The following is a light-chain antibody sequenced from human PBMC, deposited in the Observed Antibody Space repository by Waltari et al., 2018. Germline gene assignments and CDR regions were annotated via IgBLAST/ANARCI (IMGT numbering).Light chain of an antibody. Sequence: DIVLTQSPASLAVSLGERATINCKFSQNILYSTNNKKYLAWYQLKPGQAPKFLFYYASTRETGVPYRFSGSGSGTEFTLTISSLQAEDVAVYYCQQHYSTPRTFGQGTKVEIK. V-gene: IGKV4-1*01. CDR1: QNILYSTNNKKY. J-gene: IGKJ1*01. CDR2: YAS. CDR3: QQHYSTPRT.